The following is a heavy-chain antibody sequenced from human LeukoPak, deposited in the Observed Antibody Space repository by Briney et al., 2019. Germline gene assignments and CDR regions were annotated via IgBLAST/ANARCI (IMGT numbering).Heavy chain of an antibody. J-gene: IGHJ5*02. CDR3: AREGPNNWFDP. CDR1: GFTFSSYS. Sequence: GGSLRLSCAASGFTFSSYSMHWVRQAPGKGLEWVAVIWYDGSNKYYADSVKGRFTISRDNSKNTLYLRMNSLRAGDTAVYYCAREGPNNWFDPWGQGTLVTVSS. CDR2: IWYDGSNK. V-gene: IGHV3-33*08.